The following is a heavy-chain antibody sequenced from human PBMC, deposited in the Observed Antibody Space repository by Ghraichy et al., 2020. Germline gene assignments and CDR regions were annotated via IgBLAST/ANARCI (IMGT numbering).Heavy chain of an antibody. D-gene: IGHD6-19*01. Sequence: GESLNISCAASGFNFINYWMSWVRQSPGKGLEWVANIKQDGSEKYYVDSVKGRFTISRDNAKTSLYLQMNSLRVEDTAVYYCVFGPSYNLGWYRTPYDYWGQGTLVTVSS. V-gene: IGHV3-7*03. CDR2: IKQDGSEK. CDR3: VFGPSYNLGWYRTPYDY. J-gene: IGHJ4*02. CDR1: GFNFINYW.